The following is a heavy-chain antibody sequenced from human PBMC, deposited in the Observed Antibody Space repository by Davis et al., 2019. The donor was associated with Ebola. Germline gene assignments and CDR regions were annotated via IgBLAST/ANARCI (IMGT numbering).Heavy chain of an antibody. J-gene: IGHJ3*02. CDR1: GYTFTSYA. CDR3: ARVNCSSTSCYPPDDAFDI. V-gene: IGHV1-3*02. Sequence: ASVKVSCKASGYTFTSYAMHWVRQAPGQRLEWMGWSNAGNGNTKYSQEFQGRVTITRDTSASTAYMELSSLRSEDTAVYYCARVNCSSTSCYPPDDAFDIWGQGTMVTVSS. D-gene: IGHD2-2*01. CDR2: SNAGNGNT.